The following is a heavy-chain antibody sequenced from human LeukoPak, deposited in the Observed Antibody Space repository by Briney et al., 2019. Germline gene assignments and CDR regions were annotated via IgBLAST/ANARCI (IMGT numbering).Heavy chain of an antibody. CDR1: GYSISSGYY. D-gene: IGHD3-22*01. J-gene: IGHJ4*02. CDR2: IYHSGNT. V-gene: IGHV4-38-2*02. CDR3: ARDWVYYYDSSGYYEGGPLDY. Sequence: TSETLSLTCTVSGYSISSGYYWGWIRQPPGKGLEWIGSIYHSGNTYYNPSLKSRVTISVDTSKNQFSLKLSSVTAADTAVYYCARDWVYYYDSSGYYEGGPLDYWGQGILVTVSS.